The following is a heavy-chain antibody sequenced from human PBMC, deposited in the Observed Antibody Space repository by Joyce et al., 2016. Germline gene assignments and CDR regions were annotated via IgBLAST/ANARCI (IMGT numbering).Heavy chain of an antibody. J-gene: IGHJ3*02. Sequence: QEQLEESGGGVVQPGTSLRLSCTASGSIFSGYAMNWVRRAPGKGLEWVAIISYDGTNKFYADSVRGRFTISRDNDKNTLFLQMNSLTIEDAGVYYCARRSGIPAGRRPGAFDMWGQGTVVTVSS. V-gene: IGHV3-30*04. CDR2: ISYDGTNK. D-gene: IGHD6-13*01. CDR3: ARRSGIPAGRRPGAFDM. CDR1: GSIFSGYA.